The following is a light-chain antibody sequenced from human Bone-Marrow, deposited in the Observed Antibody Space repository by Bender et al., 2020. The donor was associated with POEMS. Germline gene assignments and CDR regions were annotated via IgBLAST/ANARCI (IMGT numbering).Light chain of an antibody. V-gene: IGLV1-44*01. Sequence: QSVLTQPPSASGTPGQSVIISCSGSSSNIGSNTVNWYQQFPGTAPKFLMYRSNQRPSGVPARFSGSKSGTSASLAISYIQSEDEGDYYCSSWDDSLSGWVFGGGTKLTVL. CDR1: SSNIGSNT. J-gene: IGLJ3*02. CDR2: RSN. CDR3: SSWDDSLSGWV.